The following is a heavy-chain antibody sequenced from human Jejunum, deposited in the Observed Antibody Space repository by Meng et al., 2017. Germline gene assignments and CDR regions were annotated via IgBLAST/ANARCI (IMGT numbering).Heavy chain of an antibody. Sequence: VQSEESGPGLTAPAEALSLTCADSGNSISSYYWRRIRQPAGKGLEWIGRFYGSGSTNYNPSLESRVSMSRDTSKNQLSLNMRSVTAADTAVYYCARLTPGYTYLFDYWGQGTLVTVSS. J-gene: IGHJ4*02. CDR3: ARLTPGYTYLFDY. D-gene: IGHD5-18*01. CDR2: FYGSGST. CDR1: GNSISSYY. V-gene: IGHV4-4*07.